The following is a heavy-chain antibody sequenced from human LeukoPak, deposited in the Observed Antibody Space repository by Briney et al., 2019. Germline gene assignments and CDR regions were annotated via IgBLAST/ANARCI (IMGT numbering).Heavy chain of an antibody. CDR2: ISYDGSNK. Sequence: GGSLRLSCAASGFTFSNFGMHWVRQAPDKGLDWVAVISYDGSNKYYADSVKGRFTISRDNSKNTLYLQMNSLRAEDTAVYYCASTNGGRFDYWGQGTLVTVSS. V-gene: IGHV3-30*03. CDR1: GFTFSNFG. D-gene: IGHD4-23*01. CDR3: ASTNGGRFDY. J-gene: IGHJ4*02.